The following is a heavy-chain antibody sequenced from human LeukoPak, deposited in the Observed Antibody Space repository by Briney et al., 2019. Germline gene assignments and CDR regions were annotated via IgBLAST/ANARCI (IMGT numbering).Heavy chain of an antibody. J-gene: IGHJ4*02. D-gene: IGHD6-19*01. CDR2: ISYDESNK. CDR1: GFTFSSYV. Sequence: GRSLRLSCAASGFTFSSYVMHWVRQAPGKGLEWVAVISYDESNKFYADSVKGRLTISRDNSKNTLYLQMNSLRAEDTAVYYCARGGWDFYYWGQGTLVTVSS. CDR3: ARGGWDFYY. V-gene: IGHV3-30*03.